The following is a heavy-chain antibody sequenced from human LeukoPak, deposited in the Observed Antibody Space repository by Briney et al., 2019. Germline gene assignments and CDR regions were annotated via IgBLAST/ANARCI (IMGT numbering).Heavy chain of an antibody. Sequence: PGGSLRLSCAASGFTFDNYGMSWVRQAPGKGLEWVSGINWNGGSTGYADSVKGRFTISRDNAKNSLYLQMNNLRAEDTALYYCARDKNSVYSGYDCNTFDIWGQGTMVTVSS. CDR3: ARDKNSVYSGYDCNTFDI. D-gene: IGHD5-12*01. CDR2: INWNGGST. CDR1: GFTFDNYG. V-gene: IGHV3-20*04. J-gene: IGHJ3*02.